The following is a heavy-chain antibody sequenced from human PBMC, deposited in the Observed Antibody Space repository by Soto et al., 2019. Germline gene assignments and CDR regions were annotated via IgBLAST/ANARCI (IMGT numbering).Heavy chain of an antibody. J-gene: IGHJ5*02. D-gene: IGHD2-2*01. Sequence: QVQLQQWGAGLLKPSETLSLTCAVYGWSFSGHYWSWIRQSPGKWLEWLGEFNHGGSANYNPSLMRRDPRSVDTSKNQFSLRLTSVTAADTAVYFCARAYQFLWGGWFDTWGQGTLVTVSS. CDR3: ARAYQFLWGGWFDT. CDR1: GWSFSGHY. V-gene: IGHV4-34*01. CDR2: FNHGGSA.